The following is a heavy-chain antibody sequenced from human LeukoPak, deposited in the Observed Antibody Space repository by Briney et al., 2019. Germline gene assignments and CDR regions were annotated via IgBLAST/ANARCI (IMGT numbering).Heavy chain of an antibody. CDR1: GGSFSGYY. CDR2: INHSGST. V-gene: IGHV4-34*01. J-gene: IGHJ5*02. CDR3: ARDPGDWNYGYNWFDP. Sequence: SETLSLTCAVYGGSFSGYYWSWIRQPPGKGLEWIGEINHSGSTNYNPSLKSRVTISVDTSKNQFSLKLSSVTAADTAVYYCARDPGDWNYGYNWFDPWGQGTLVTVSS. D-gene: IGHD1-7*01.